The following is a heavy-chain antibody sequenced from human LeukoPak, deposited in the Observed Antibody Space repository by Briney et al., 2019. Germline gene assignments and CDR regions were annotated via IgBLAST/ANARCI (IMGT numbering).Heavy chain of an antibody. CDR3: ARGDYCSGGSCYSGSFDY. CDR1: GYTFTNYG. CDR2: TSAHNGDI. J-gene: IGHJ4*02. D-gene: IGHD2-15*01. Sequence: GASVKVSCKASGYTFTNYGITWVRQAPGQGPEWMGWTSAHNGDIKYAQKFQGRVTMTTDTSTTTAYMELRSLRSDDTAVYYCARGDYCSGGSCYSGSFDYWGQGTLVTVSS. V-gene: IGHV1-18*01.